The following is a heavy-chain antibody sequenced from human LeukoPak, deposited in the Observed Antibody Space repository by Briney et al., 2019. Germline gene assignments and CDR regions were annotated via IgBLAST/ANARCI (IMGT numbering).Heavy chain of an antibody. CDR3: ARDRAEGKTWVEFDP. CDR2: IYSDGVT. J-gene: IGHJ5*02. V-gene: IGHV3-66*02. CDR1: GFIINSYA. Sequence: PGGSLRLSCAASGFIINSYAMSWVRQAPGKGLAWVSLIYSDGVTQYADSVKGRFTISRDNSKNTLYLQMNSLRDEDTAVYFGARDRAEGKTWVEFDPWGQGTLVTVSS.